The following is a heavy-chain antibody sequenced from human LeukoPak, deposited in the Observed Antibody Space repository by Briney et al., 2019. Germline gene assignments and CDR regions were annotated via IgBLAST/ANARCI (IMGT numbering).Heavy chain of an antibody. CDR1: GFTFSSYA. CDR2: ISKDGSDK. CDR3: ARDYWWNYDY. Sequence: RGSLRLSCAASGFTFSSYAMSWVRQAPGKGLEWVAVISKDGSDKYYPGSVRGRFTISRDNSKNTIYLQMDSLRAEDTAIYYCARDYWWNYDYWGQGTLVTVSS. J-gene: IGHJ4*02. V-gene: IGHV3-30-3*01. D-gene: IGHD1-7*01.